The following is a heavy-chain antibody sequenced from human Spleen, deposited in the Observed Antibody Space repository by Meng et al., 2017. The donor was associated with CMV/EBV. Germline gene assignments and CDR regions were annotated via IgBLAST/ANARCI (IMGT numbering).Heavy chain of an antibody. J-gene: IGHJ5*02. CDR1: GGSFSGYY. D-gene: IGHD3-9*01. CDR2: INHSGST. V-gene: IGHV4-34*01. CDR3: ARDGWYELRYLTTGTTGSNWFDP. Sequence: GSLRLSCAVYGGSFSGYYWSWIRQPPGKGLEWIGEINHSGSTNYNPSLKSRVTISVDTSKNQFSLKLSSVTAADTAVYYCARDGWYELRYLTTGTTGSNWFDPWGQGTLVTVSS.